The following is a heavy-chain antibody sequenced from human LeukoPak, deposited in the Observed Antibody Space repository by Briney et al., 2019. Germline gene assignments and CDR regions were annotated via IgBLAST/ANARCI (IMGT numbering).Heavy chain of an antibody. CDR3: ASGLSVAGLDY. J-gene: IGHJ4*02. D-gene: IGHD6-19*01. Sequence: GASVTVSCKASGYTFTSYLMHWVRQAPGQRLEWMGWINAGNGNTKYSQKFQGRVTITRDTSASTAYMELSSLRSEDTAVYYCASGLSVAGLDYWGQGTLVTVSS. CDR2: INAGNGNT. V-gene: IGHV1-3*01. CDR1: GYTFTSYL.